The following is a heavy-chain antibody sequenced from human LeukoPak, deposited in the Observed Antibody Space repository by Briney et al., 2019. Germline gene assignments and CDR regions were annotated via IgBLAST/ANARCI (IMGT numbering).Heavy chain of an antibody. CDR1: GFTFSSYS. J-gene: IGHJ4*02. CDR2: ISGSSTTI. D-gene: IGHD3-10*01. Sequence: GGSLRLSCAASGFTFSSYSMNWVRQAPGKGLEWVSYISGSSTTIYYADSVKGRFTISRDNAKNSLYLQMNSLSDEDTAVYYCARPHSGHLFDYWGQGTLLTVSS. V-gene: IGHV3-48*02. CDR3: ARPHSGHLFDY.